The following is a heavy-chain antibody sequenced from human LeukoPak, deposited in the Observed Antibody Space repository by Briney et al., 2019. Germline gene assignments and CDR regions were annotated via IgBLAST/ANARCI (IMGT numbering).Heavy chain of an antibody. Sequence: ASVKVSCKASGYTFTGYFMHWVRQAPGQGLEGMGWINPNSGGTHYAQKFQGRVTLTRDTSISTAYMELSRLISDDTAFYYCAKDRTGYYHGSAFDYWGQGTLVTVSS. V-gene: IGHV1-2*02. CDR2: INPNSGGT. J-gene: IGHJ4*02. D-gene: IGHD3-22*01. CDR1: GYTFTGYF. CDR3: AKDRTGYYHGSAFDY.